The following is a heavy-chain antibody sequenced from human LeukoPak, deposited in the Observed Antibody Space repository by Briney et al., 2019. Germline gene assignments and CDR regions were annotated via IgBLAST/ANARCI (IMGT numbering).Heavy chain of an antibody. CDR3: ARGGSYAPFDY. V-gene: IGHV3-48*03. J-gene: IGHJ4*02. D-gene: IGHD3-16*01. CDR1: GFIFGNEE. Sequence: GGSLRLSCVVSGFIFGNEEMNWVRQVPGKGLEWIAYISDTGGRITYGDSVKGRFTISRDNAKNSLYLQMNSLRVEDTAIYYCARGGSYAPFDYWGQGALVAVSS. CDR2: ISDTGGRI.